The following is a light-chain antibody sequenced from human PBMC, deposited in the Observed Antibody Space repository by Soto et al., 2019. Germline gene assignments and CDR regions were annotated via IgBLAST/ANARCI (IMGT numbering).Light chain of an antibody. V-gene: IGKV3-20*01. J-gene: IGKJ5*01. Sequence: TVLTQSPGTLSLSPGERATLSCRASQNVSSNLLVWYQKHPGQAPRLLIYGASSRATGIPDRFSGSGSGTDFTLTIDGLEPEDFVVYYCQQYGYSPITFGQGTRLEIK. CDR2: GAS. CDR3: QQYGYSPIT. CDR1: QNVSSNL.